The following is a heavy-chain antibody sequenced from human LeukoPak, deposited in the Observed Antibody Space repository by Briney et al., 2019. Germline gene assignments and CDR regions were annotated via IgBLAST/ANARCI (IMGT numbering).Heavy chain of an antibody. Sequence: ASVKVSCKASGYTFTSYGISWVRQAPGQGLEWMGWISAYNGNTNYAQKFQGRVTMTRDTSISTAYMELSRLRSDDTAVYYCARVDCGGDCYPWYFDYWGQGTLVTVSS. CDR3: ARVDCGGDCYPWYFDY. CDR2: ISAYNGNT. J-gene: IGHJ4*02. CDR1: GYTFTSYG. D-gene: IGHD2-21*02. V-gene: IGHV1-18*01.